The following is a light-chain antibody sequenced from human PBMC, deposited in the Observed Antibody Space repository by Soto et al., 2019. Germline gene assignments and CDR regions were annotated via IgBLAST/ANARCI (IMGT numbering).Light chain of an antibody. CDR2: SAS. V-gene: IGKV3-15*01. Sequence: EIVMTQSQASLSVSPGERATFSFRASQSISTELAWYQQKPGQPPRLLIYSASTRATGVPARFTGSGSGSEITLTISGLQSEDFAVYYCQQGHNWPLTFGQGTRLEI. CDR1: QSISTE. J-gene: IGKJ2*01. CDR3: QQGHNWPLT.